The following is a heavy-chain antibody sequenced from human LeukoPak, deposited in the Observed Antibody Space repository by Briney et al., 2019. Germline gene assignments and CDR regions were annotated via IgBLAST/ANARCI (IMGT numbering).Heavy chain of an antibody. V-gene: IGHV1-69*13. J-gene: IGHJ4*02. CDR1: GGTFSSYA. CDR2: IIPIFGTA. Sequence: SVKVSCKASGGTFSSYAISWVRQAPGQGLEWMGGIIPIFGTANYAQKFQGRVTITADESTSTAYIELSSLRSEDTAVYYCARGGQYSSSDYFDYWGQGTLVTVSS. CDR3: ARGGQYSSSDYFDY. D-gene: IGHD6-6*01.